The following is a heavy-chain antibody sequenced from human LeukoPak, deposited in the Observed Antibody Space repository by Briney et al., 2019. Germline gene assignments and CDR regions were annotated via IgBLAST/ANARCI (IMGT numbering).Heavy chain of an antibody. V-gene: IGHV3-9*01. D-gene: IGHD5-18*01. Sequence: GRSLRLSCAASGFTFDDYAMHWVRRAPGKGLEWVSGVTWESANIGYADSVKGRFTVSRDNAKNSLYLQMTSLRAEDTAIYYCVKEHTKYTYGNPFDSWGQGTLVTVSS. CDR3: VKEHTKYTYGNPFDS. J-gene: IGHJ4*02. CDR1: GFTFDDYA. CDR2: VTWESANI.